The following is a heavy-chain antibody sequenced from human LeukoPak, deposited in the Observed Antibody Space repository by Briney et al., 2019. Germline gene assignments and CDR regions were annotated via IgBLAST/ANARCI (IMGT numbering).Heavy chain of an antibody. CDR3: AQDPAGVVIN. J-gene: IGHJ4*02. Sequence: GGSLRLSCQASGFTFSSHAMTWVRQAPGKGLEWVSTISGSGRSTYFADSVKGRFAISTDNSKNTLSLQMNSLRAEDTAFYFCAQDPAGVVINWGQGTLVTVSS. CDR1: GFTFSSHA. CDR2: ISGSGRST. V-gene: IGHV3-23*01. D-gene: IGHD3-22*01.